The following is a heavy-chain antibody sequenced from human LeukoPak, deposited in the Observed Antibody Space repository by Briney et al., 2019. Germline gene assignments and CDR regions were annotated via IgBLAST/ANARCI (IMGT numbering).Heavy chain of an antibody. CDR1: GYTFTKYW. J-gene: IGHJ5*02. CDR2: INPGDSDT. Sequence: GESLKISCKTSGYTFTKYWIAWVRQMSGRGLEWMGIINPGDSDTRYSPSFRGQVSISADKSISTAYVQWGSLRTSDTAMYYCAKYYDGSGYGWFDPWGQGTLVTVSS. V-gene: IGHV5-51*01. CDR3: AKYYDGSGYGWFDP. D-gene: IGHD3-22*01.